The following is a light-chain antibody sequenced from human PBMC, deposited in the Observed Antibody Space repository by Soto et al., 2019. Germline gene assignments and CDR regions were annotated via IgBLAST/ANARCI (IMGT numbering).Light chain of an antibody. V-gene: IGKV1-39*01. J-gene: IGKJ1*01. CDR3: QQSFSTPPT. CDR2: AAS. CDR1: QSNSSY. Sequence: DIQFSESPSSLSASLGGRVTISCLSSQSNSSYLNWYQQKPGKAPKLLIYAASSLQSGVPSRFSGSGSGTDFTVTISSLQPEDFATYYCQQSFSTPPTFGQGTKVDI.